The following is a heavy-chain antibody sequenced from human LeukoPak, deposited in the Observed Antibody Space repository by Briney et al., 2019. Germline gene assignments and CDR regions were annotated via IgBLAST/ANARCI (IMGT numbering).Heavy chain of an antibody. J-gene: IGHJ5*02. D-gene: IGHD3-22*01. CDR2: IYSGGST. CDR3: AREENYYDSSGYYH. CDR1: GFSVSNNY. V-gene: IGHV3-66*01. Sequence: GGSLRLSCAASGFSVSNNYMSWVRQAPGKGLEWVSVIYSGGSTYYADSVKGRFTISRDNSKNTLYLQMNSLRAEDTAVYYCAREENYYDSSGYYHWGQGTLVTVSS.